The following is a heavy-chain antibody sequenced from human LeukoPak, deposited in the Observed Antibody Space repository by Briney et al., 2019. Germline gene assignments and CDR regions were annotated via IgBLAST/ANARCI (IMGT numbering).Heavy chain of an antibody. CDR2: VNGNGGST. J-gene: IGHJ4*02. Sequence: GGSLRLSCAASGFSFSTYAVSWVRQAPGKGLEWVSGVNGNGGSTSYADSVKGRFTIFRDNSKNTVYLQMNSLRVEDTAVYYCAKSLYGGCDYWGRGTVVTVSS. D-gene: IGHD3-16*02. V-gene: IGHV3-23*01. CDR1: GFSFSTYA. CDR3: AKSLYGGCDY.